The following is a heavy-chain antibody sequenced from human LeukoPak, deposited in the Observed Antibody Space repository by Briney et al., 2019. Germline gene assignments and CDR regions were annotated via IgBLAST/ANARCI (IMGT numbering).Heavy chain of an antibody. Sequence: PGGSLRLSCAASGFTVSSNYMSWVRQAPWKGLEWVSVIYSGGSTYYADSVKGRFTISRDNSKNTLYLQMNSLRAEDTAVYYCARAFSGSYHPYFDYWGQGTLVTVSS. J-gene: IGHJ4*02. CDR2: IYSGGST. CDR1: GFTVSSNY. CDR3: ARAFSGSYHPYFDY. D-gene: IGHD1-26*01. V-gene: IGHV3-53*01.